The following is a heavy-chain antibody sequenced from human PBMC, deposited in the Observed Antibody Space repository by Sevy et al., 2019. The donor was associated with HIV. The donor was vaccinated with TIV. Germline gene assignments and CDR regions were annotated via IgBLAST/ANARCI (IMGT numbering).Heavy chain of an antibody. D-gene: IGHD3-16*01. J-gene: IGHJ4*01. Sequence: GGYLRLSCAASGFPFSTYEMHWVRQAPGKGLEWISYIGRTGSPIYYADSVKGRFTISRDNAKHSLYLQMNTLRVEDTAVYYCARGLGYYDCINYCLFDYWGHGALVTVSS. CDR3: ARGLGYYDCINYCLFDY. CDR1: GFPFSTYE. V-gene: IGHV3-48*03. CDR2: IGRTGSPI.